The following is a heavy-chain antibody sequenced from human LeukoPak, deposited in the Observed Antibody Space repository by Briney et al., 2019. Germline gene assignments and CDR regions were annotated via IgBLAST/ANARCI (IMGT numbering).Heavy chain of an antibody. CDR3: AKDEGTAPTATYFDY. J-gene: IGHJ4*02. Sequence: PEGSLRLSCETSGFIFSNCWMTWVGQAPGKGLEWVANIKTDASEKYYADSVKGRFTISRDNSKNTLYLQMNSLRTEDTAVYYCAKDEGTAPTATYFDYWGLGTLVTVSS. CDR1: GFIFSNCW. V-gene: IGHV3-7*01. D-gene: IGHD6-13*01. CDR2: IKTDASEK.